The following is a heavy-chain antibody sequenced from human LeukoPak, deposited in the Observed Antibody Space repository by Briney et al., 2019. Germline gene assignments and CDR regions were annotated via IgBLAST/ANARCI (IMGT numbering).Heavy chain of an antibody. CDR2: IGVYNGNT. Sequence: ASLQVSCKASGYTFTSYGVTWVRQAPGQGLEWMGWIGVYNGNTNYAQKLQGRVTMTTDTCTSTAYMELRSLRSDVTAVYYCARDARVKWGYSYGPKVDYWGQGTLVTVSS. CDR1: GYTFTSYG. V-gene: IGHV1-18*01. J-gene: IGHJ4*02. CDR3: ARDARVKWGYSYGPKVDY. D-gene: IGHD5-18*01.